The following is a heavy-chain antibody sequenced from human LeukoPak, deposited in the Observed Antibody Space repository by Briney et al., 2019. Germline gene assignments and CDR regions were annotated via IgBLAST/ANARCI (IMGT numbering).Heavy chain of an antibody. CDR3: ATEHWGPNS. Sequence: PGASLRLSCAASGFTFSSSWMTWVRQAPEKGLEWLANIKGDGSDKNYVDSVKGRFTISRDNAKNSLFLQMSSLRGEDTALYYCATEHWGPNSWGQGTLVTVSS. V-gene: IGHV3-7*01. D-gene: IGHD3-16*01. CDR1: GFTFSSSW. J-gene: IGHJ4*02. CDR2: IKGDGSDK.